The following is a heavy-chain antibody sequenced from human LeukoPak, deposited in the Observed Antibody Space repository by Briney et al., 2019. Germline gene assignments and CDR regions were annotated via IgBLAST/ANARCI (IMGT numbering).Heavy chain of an antibody. J-gene: IGHJ4*02. CDR3: AKDFGYCGSSSCSDYFDY. V-gene: IGHV3-23*01. CDR1: GFTFSSYA. D-gene: IGHD2-15*01. CDR2: IRGSGGST. Sequence: GGSLRLSCAASGFTFSSYAMSWVRQAPGKGLEWVSAIRGSGGSTYYADSVKGRLTISRDNSKNTLYLQMSSLRAEDTAVYYCAKDFGYCGSSSCSDYFDYWGQGTLVTVSS.